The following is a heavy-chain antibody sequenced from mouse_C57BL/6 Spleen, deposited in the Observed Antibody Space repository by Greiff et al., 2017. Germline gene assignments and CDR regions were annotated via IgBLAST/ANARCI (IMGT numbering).Heavy chain of an antibody. CDR2: INPSSGYT. CDR1: GYTFTSYW. D-gene: IGHD2-1*01. CDR3: APGAIYYYFDD. V-gene: IGHV1-7*01. J-gene: IGHJ2*01. Sequence: VQRVESGAELAKPGASVKLSCKASGYTFTSYWMHWVKQRPGQGLEWIGYINPSSGYTKYNQKFKDKATLTADKSSSTAYMQLSSLTYEDSAVYYCAPGAIYYYFDDWGQGTTLTVSS.